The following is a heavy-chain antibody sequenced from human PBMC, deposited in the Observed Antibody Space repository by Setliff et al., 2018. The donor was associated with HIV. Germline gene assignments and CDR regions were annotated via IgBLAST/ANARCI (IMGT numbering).Heavy chain of an antibody. D-gene: IGHD3-16*01. Sequence: ASVKVSCKTSGYTFNDFVIHWVRQAPGQRPEYMGWFYPGTGGTGYSPRFQGRLTFSRDTSATTAHVEVNSLTSEDTAVYYCARAAPGGGNDYFGYWGHGALVTVSS. CDR3: ARAAPGGGNDYFGY. J-gene: IGHJ4*01. CDR2: FYPGTGGT. CDR1: GYTFNDFV. V-gene: IGHV1-3*01.